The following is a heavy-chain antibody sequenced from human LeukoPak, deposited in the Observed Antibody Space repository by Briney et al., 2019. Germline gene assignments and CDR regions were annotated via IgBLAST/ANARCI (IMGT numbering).Heavy chain of an antibody. Sequence: PGGSLRLSCAASGFTFSSHWMYWVRQAAGEGLVWVSGIKSDGRGTDYADSVKGRFTITRDNAKNTLYLQMNSLRAEDTAVYYCAILGDYYDSSGYFDYWGQGTLVTVSS. D-gene: IGHD3-22*01. CDR1: GFTFSSHW. V-gene: IGHV3-74*01. CDR2: IKSDGRGT. J-gene: IGHJ4*02. CDR3: AILGDYYDSSGYFDY.